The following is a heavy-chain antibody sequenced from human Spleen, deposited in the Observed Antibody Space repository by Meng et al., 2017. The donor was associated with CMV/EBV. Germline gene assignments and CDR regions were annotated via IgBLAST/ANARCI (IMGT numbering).Heavy chain of an antibody. CDR1: TFSNYA. Sequence: TFSNYAIPWVRQAPGQGLEWVGGIIPIFGAAHYAQKFQGRVTVTTDESRDTAYMELRSLKSDDTALYFCAGSPLGNSWNGYSALAYWGQGTLVTVSS. V-gene: IGHV1-69*05. D-gene: IGHD3-3*01. CDR3: AGSPLGNSWNGYSALAY. J-gene: IGHJ4*02. CDR2: IIPIFGAA.